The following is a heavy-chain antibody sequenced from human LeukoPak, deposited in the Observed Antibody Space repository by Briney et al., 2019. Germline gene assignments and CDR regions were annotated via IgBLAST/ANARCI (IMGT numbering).Heavy chain of an antibody. CDR1: GGSFSGYY. V-gene: IGHV4-34*01. CDR3: ARASFTDPWGFDY. CDR2: INHSGST. Sequence: PSETLSLTCAVYGGSFSGYYWSWIRQPPGKGLEWIGEINHSGSTNYNPSLKSRVTISVDTSKNQFSLKLSSVTAADTAVYYCARASFTDPWGFDYWGQGTLVTVSS. J-gene: IGHJ4*02. D-gene: IGHD7-27*01.